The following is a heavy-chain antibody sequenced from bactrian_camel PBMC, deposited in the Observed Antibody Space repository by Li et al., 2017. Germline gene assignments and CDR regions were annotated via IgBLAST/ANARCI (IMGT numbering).Heavy chain of an antibody. J-gene: IGHJ4*01. V-gene: IGHV3-3*01. Sequence: HVQLVESGGGTAQAGGSLRLSCAASGYTANMNCMAWFRQAPGNEREAVAAICTGDGRAYYRDSENDSGKGRFTISRDNAKNTVYLQMNSLKPEDTAMYYCAANERYYGMDTIKDNVFDFWGQGTQVTVS. CDR2: ICTGDGRA. CDR3: AANERYYGMDTIKDNVFDF. CDR1: GYTANMNC. D-gene: IGHD5*01.